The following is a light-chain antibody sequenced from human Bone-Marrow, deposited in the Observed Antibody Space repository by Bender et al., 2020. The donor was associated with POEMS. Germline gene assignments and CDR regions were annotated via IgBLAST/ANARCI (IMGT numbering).Light chain of an antibody. CDR3: QAWDSSTAV. CDR1: KLGDRY. CDR2: QDN. J-gene: IGLJ2*01. V-gene: IGLV3-1*01. Sequence: SYDLTQPPSVSVSPGQTASITCSGDKLGDRYACWYQQRAGQSPLLVIYQDNKRPSGIPERFSGSNSGNTATLTISGTEAMDEADYYCQAWDSSTAVFGGGTKLTVL.